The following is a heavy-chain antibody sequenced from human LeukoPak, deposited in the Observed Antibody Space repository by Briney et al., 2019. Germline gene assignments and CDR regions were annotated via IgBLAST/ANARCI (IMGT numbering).Heavy chain of an antibody. CDR2: IYTSGST. CDR3: AASGSFNFDY. CDR1: GGSISSYY. V-gene: IGHV4-4*07. J-gene: IGHJ4*02. D-gene: IGHD1-26*01. Sequence: SETLSLTCTVSGGSISSYYWSWLRQPAGKGLEWIGRIYTSGSTNYNPSLKSRVTMSLDTSTTQFSLKLSSVTAADTAVYYCAASGSFNFDYWGQGTLVTVSS.